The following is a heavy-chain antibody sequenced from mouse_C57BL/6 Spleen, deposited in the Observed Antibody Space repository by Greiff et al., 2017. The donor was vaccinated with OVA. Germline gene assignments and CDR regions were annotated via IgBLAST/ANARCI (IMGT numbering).Heavy chain of an antibody. CDR3: ARDYYGYYAMDY. J-gene: IGHJ4*01. V-gene: IGHV5-15*01. CDR2: ISNLAYSI. CDR1: GFTFSDYG. D-gene: IGHD1-1*01. Sequence: EVKLMESGGGLVQPGGSLKLSCAASGFTFSDYGMAWVRQAPRKGPEWVAFISNLAYSIYYADTVTGRFTISRENAKNTLYLEMSSLRSEDTAMYYCARDYYGYYAMDYWGQGTSVTVSS.